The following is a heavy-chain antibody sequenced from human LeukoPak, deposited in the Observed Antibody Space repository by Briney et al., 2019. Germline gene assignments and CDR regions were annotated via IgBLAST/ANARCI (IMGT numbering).Heavy chain of an antibody. CDR2: IIPIFGTA. CDR1: GGTFSSYA. D-gene: IGHD6-13*01. Sequence: SVKVSCKASGGTFSSYAISWVRQAPGQGLEWMGRIIPIFGTANYAQKFQGRVTITTDESTSTAYMELSSLRSEDTAVYYCARDLIAAAGNFDYWGQGTLVTVSS. V-gene: IGHV1-69*05. CDR3: ARDLIAAAGNFDY. J-gene: IGHJ4*02.